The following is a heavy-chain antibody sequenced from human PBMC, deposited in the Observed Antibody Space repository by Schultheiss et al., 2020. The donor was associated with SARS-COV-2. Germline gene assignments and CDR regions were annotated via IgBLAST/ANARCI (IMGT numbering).Heavy chain of an antibody. V-gene: IGHV3-30-3*01. CDR2: ISYDGSNK. J-gene: IGHJ2*01. Sequence: GGSLRLSCAASGLTFSGYAMHWVRQAPGKGLEWVAVISYDGSNKYYADSVKGRFTISRDNSKNTLYLQMNSLRAEDTAVYYCASEVTGGSDWYFDLWGRGTLVTVSS. CDR1: GLTFSGYA. D-gene: IGHD7-27*01. CDR3: ASEVTGGSDWYFDL.